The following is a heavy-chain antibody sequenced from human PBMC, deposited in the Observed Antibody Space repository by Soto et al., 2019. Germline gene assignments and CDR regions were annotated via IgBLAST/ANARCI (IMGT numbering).Heavy chain of an antibody. CDR1: GFSFSSYA. J-gene: IGHJ5*02. V-gene: IGHV3-30-3*01. Sequence: QVRLVESGGGVVQPGRSLRLSCTASGFSFSSYAMYWFRQPPGKGLAWVAVISHDGINKQYADSVKGRVTVSRENSNHSLDLQVNSLRGEDTAMYYCARDMYSSDYFVKWFEPWGQGTLVTVTS. CDR2: ISHDGINK. D-gene: IGHD6-19*01. CDR3: ARDMYSSDYFVKWFEP.